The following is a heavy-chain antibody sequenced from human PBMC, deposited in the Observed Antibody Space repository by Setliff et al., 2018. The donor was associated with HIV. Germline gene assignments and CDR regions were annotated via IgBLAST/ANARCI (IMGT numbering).Heavy chain of an antibody. CDR1: GYTFTNYY. CDR2: INPSGGRT. V-gene: IGHV1-46*01. J-gene: IGHJ6*03. D-gene: IGHD6-13*01. CDR3: ARSSSNWYYYYYMDV. Sequence: ASVKVSCKASGYTFTNYYIHWVRQAPGQGLEWMGLINPSGGRTSYAQKFQGRLTMTRDTSRSTVYMELSSLRSEDTAVYYCARSSSNWYYYYYMDVWGKGTTVTVSS.